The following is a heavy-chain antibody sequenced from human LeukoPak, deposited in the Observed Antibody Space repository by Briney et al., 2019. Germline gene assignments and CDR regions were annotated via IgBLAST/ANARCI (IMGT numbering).Heavy chain of an antibody. CDR1: GYIFTNYG. Sequence: ASVKVSCKASGYIFTNYGISWVRQAPGQGLEWMGGIIPIFGTANYAQKFQGRVTITADESTSTAYMELSSLRSEDTAVYYCATYYDSSGYYPYWGQGTLVTVSS. CDR3: ATYYDSSGYYPY. J-gene: IGHJ4*02. CDR2: IIPIFGTA. V-gene: IGHV1-69*13. D-gene: IGHD3-22*01.